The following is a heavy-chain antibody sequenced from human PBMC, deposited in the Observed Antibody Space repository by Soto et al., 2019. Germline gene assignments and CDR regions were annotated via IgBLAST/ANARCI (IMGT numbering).Heavy chain of an antibody. CDR2: IIPIFGTA. J-gene: IGHJ5*02. V-gene: IGHV1-69*13. CDR3: ARDSGPGYSYGSPWFAP. Sequence: GASVKVSCKASGGTFSSYAISWVRQAPGQGLEWMGGIIPIFGTANYAQKFQGRVTITADESTSTAYMELSSLRSGDMAVYYWARDSGPGYSYGSPWFAPWGQGTLVTVSS. CDR1: GGTFSSYA. D-gene: IGHD5-18*01.